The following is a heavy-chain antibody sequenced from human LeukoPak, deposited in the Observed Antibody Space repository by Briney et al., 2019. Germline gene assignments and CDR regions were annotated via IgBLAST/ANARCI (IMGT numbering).Heavy chain of an antibody. J-gene: IGHJ5*02. D-gene: IGHD2-15*01. CDR1: GGSVSSGSYY. CDR2: IYYSGST. V-gene: IGHV4-61*01. CDR3: ARGGGGYCSGGSCFNPDWFDP. Sequence: SETLSLTCTVSGGSVSSGSYYWSWIRQPPGKGLEWIGYIYYSGSTNYNPSLKSRVTISVDTSKNQFSLKLSSVTAADTAVYYCARGGGGYCSGGSCFNPDWFDPWGQGTLVTVSS.